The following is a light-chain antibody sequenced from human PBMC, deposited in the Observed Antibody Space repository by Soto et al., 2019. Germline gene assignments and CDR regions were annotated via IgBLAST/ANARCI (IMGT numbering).Light chain of an antibody. J-gene: IGKJ2*01. Sequence: EIVLTQSPGTLSLSPGERATLSCRASQSVSSSYLAWYQQKPGQAPRLLIYGASSRATGIPDRFSGSGSGTHFTLTISRLEPADFGVYHRPQSRSSPLYTFGQGTKLEIK. CDR2: GAS. CDR3: PQSRSSPLYT. V-gene: IGKV3-20*01. CDR1: QSVSSSY.